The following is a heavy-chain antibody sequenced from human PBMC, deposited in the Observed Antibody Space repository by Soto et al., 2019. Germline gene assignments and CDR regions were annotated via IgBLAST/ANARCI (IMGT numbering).Heavy chain of an antibody. CDR2: IYYSGST. CDR3: ASQGRFGELSSDY. Sequence: QLQLQESGPGLMKPSETLSLTCTVSGGSISSSSYYWGWIRQPPGKGLEWIGSIYYSGSTYYNPSLKSRVTISVDTSKNQFSLKLSSVTAADTAVYYCASQGRFGELSSDYWGQGTLVTVSS. D-gene: IGHD3-16*02. V-gene: IGHV4-39*01. CDR1: GGSISSSSYY. J-gene: IGHJ4*02.